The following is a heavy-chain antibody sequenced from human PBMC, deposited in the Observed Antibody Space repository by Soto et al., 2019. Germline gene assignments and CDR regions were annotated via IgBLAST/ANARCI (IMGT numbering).Heavy chain of an antibody. V-gene: IGHV1-69*12. CDR1: GGTFSSYA. CDR3: AMAIVLVPAAMGYDAFDI. Sequence: QVQLVQSGAEVKKPGSSVKVSCKASGGTFSSYAISWVRQAPGQGLEWMGGIIPIFGTANYAQKFQGRVTITADEATSTAYMGLSSLRSEDTAVYYCAMAIVLVPAAMGYDAFDIWGQGTMVTVSS. J-gene: IGHJ3*02. D-gene: IGHD2-2*03. CDR2: IIPIFGTA.